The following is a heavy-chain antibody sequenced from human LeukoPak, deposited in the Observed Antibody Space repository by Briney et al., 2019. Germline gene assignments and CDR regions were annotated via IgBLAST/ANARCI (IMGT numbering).Heavy chain of an antibody. V-gene: IGHV3-7*03. CDR1: GFMFSSNW. Sequence: GGSLRLSCAASGFMFSSNWMSWVRLAPGKGLEWVANIKEDGTETYYVDSVKGRFTISRDNAKNSLYLQMNSLRVEDTAVYYCAREGRSLQTYWGQGTLVTVSS. D-gene: IGHD5-24*01. CDR3: AREGRSLQTY. J-gene: IGHJ4*02. CDR2: IKEDGTET.